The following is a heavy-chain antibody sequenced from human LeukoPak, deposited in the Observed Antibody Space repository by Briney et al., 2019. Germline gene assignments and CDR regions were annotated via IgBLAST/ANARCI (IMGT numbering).Heavy chain of an antibody. D-gene: IGHD3-10*01. V-gene: IGHV3-23*01. J-gene: IGHJ3*02. CDR2: ISAGGDIT. CDR1: GFTFRTFP. CDR3: AKSLFTSAHGSGRAFDI. Sequence: GGSLRLSCAASGFTFRTFPMGWVRQAPGEGLEWVSAISAGGDITFYSDSVRGRFTISRDNSKETLYLQMNSLRAEDTALYYCAKSLFTSAHGSGRAFDIWGQGTMVTVSS.